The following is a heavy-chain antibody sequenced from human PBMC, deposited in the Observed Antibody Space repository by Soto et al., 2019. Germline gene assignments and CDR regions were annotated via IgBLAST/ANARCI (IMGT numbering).Heavy chain of an antibody. V-gene: IGHV3-7*03. CDR1: GSTFSSYW. CDR3: ARDRDSGYSSSWYLTLDYYYGMDV. D-gene: IGHD6-13*01. CDR2: IKQDGSEK. Sequence: GGSLRLSCAASGSTFSSYWMSWVRQAPGKGLEWVANIKQDGSEKYYVDSVKGRFTISRDNAKNSLYLQMNSLRAEDTAVYYCARDRDSGYSSSWYLTLDYYYGMDVWGQGTTVTVSS. J-gene: IGHJ6*02.